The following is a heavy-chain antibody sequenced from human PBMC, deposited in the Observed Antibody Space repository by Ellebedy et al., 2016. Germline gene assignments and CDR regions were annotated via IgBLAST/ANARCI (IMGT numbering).Heavy chain of an antibody. CDR1: GGSLRGNY. CDR3: VRDGYCAGGSCYPSSAPSFDC. D-gene: IGHD2-15*01. J-gene: IGHJ4*02. CDR2: INHNGST. V-gene: IGHV4-34*01. Sequence: SETLSLTXAVYGGSLRGNYWSWIRQTPGKGLEWLGEINHNGSTIYNLSLKRRGMTMSVDTSKNQLSLKLNSVTAADTAVYYCVRDGYCAGGSCYPSSAPSFDCWGQGTPVTVSS.